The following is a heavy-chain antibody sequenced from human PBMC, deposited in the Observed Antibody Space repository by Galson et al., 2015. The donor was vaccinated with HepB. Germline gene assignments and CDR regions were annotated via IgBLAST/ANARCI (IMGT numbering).Heavy chain of an antibody. CDR1: GYTFTSYA. Sequence: SVKVSCKASGYTFTSYAMHWVRQAPGQRLEWMGWINAGNGITKYSQKFQGRVTITRDTSASTAYMELSSLRSEDTAVYYCARVNNVWFGAYYFDYWGQGTLVTVSS. D-gene: IGHD3-10*01. CDR3: ARVNNVWFGAYYFDY. J-gene: IGHJ4*02. CDR2: INAGNGIT. V-gene: IGHV1-3*01.